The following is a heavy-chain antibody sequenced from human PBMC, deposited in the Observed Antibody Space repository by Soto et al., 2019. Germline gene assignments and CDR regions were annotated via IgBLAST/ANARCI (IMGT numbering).Heavy chain of an antibody. J-gene: IGHJ6*02. CDR1: GYSFTSYW. V-gene: IGHV5-51*01. D-gene: IGHD5-18*01. CDR3: ARHILGTAMYYGMDV. CDR2: IYPGDSDT. Sequence: PGESLKISCKGSGYSFTSYWIGWVRQMPGKGLEWMGIIYPGDSDTRYSPSFQGQVTISADKSISTAYLQWSSLKASDTAMYYCARHILGTAMYYGMDVWGQGTTVTVSS.